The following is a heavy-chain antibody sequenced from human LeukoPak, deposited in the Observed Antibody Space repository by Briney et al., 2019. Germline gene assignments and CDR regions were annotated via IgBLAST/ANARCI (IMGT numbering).Heavy chain of an antibody. D-gene: IGHD1-26*01. V-gene: IGHV4-59*01. CDR2: IYYSGSTST. CDR1: GGSISTYY. Sequence: SETLSLTCTVSGGSISTYYWSWIRQPPGKGLEWIGYIYYSGSTSTNYNPSLKSRVTISADTSNNQFSLKLSSVTAADTAVYYCAQDVGGNYQYFDNWGQGTLVTVSS. CDR3: AQDVGGNYQYFDN. J-gene: IGHJ4*02.